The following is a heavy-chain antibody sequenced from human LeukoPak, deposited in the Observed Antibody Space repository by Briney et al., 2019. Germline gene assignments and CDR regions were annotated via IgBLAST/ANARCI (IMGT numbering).Heavy chain of an antibody. CDR3: ARAVAYYYYYMDV. D-gene: IGHD2-15*01. V-gene: IGHV3-64*01. CDR1: GLTFSSYA. CDR2: ISSDGGST. Sequence: GGSLRLSCAASGLTFSSYAMHWVRQAPGKGLEYVSAISSDGGSTYYANSVKGRFTISRDNSKNTLYLQMGSLRAEDMAVYYCARAVAYYYYYMDVWGKGTTVTVSS. J-gene: IGHJ6*03.